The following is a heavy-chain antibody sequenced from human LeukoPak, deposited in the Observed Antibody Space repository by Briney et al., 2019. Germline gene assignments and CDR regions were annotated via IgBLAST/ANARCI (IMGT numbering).Heavy chain of an antibody. V-gene: IGHV3-30*02. CDR1: GFSFSNYG. CDR2: IRNDGTSK. J-gene: IGHJ5*02. CDR3: AKAGYTYGSGWFDP. Sequence: GGSLRLSCAASGFSFSNYGMHWVRQAPGKGLEWVEFIRNDGTSKYYVDFVKGRFSISRDNSRNTLYLQINSLRDDDTAVYYCAKAGYTYGSGWFDPWGQGTLVIVSS. D-gene: IGHD5-18*01.